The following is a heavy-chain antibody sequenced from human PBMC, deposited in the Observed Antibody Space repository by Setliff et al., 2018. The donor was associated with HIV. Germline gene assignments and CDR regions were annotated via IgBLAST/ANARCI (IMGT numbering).Heavy chain of an antibody. D-gene: IGHD6-19*01. V-gene: IGHV1-2*06. J-gene: IGHJ4*02. CDR3: ATGGLSRWLVRGDAFDY. CDR1: GYTFNNYF. Sequence: ASVKVSCKASGYTFNNYFLHWVRQAPGQGLEWMGRFHPYSGHTNYAQNFQGRVTMTRDTSISTAYMDLSRLRSDDTAVYHCATGGLSRWLVRGDAFDYWGQGTLVTVSS. CDR2: FHPYSGHT.